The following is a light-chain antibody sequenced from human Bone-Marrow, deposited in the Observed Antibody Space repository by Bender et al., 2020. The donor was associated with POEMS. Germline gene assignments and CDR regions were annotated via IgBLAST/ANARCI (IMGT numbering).Light chain of an antibody. J-gene: IGLJ1*01. CDR2: SNY. CDR1: DSNFGGNN. Sequence: QSVLTQPPSASGTPGQSVIISCSGTDSNFGGNNVNWYQHLPGTAPRLVVYSNYQRPSGVPARFSGSKSGTSASLAISDIQSEDEGDYYCSSYTSSGYVFGTGTKVTVL. CDR3: SSYTSSGYV. V-gene: IGLV1-44*01.